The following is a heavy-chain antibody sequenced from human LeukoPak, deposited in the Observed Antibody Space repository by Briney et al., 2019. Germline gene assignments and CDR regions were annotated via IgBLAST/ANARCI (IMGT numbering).Heavy chain of an antibody. J-gene: IGHJ4*02. CDR1: GFSFSTCW. CDR3: TRDFVF. CDR2: INQDGSVK. V-gene: IGHV3-7*01. Sequence: GGSLRLSCAASGFSFSTCWMDWVRQAPGKGLEWVGNINQDGSVKHYVDSVRGRFTISRDNARNSVYLQMSVPRVEDTAVYYCTRDFVFWGQGSLVTASS. D-gene: IGHD3-3*01.